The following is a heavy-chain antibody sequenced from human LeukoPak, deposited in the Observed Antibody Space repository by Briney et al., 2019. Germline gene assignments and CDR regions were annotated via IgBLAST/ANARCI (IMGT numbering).Heavy chain of an antibody. Sequence: GGSLRLSCAASGFTFSNSYMNWVRQAPGKGLEWVGRVKSKTDGGTTDYAAPVKGRFTVSRDDSKNTLYLQMSSLKTEDTAVYYCPTLWLRSPGAFWGQGPLVTVSS. CDR3: PTLWLRSPGAF. D-gene: IGHD3-10*01. J-gene: IGHJ4*02. CDR1: GFTFSNSY. V-gene: IGHV3-15*01. CDR2: VKSKTDGGTT.